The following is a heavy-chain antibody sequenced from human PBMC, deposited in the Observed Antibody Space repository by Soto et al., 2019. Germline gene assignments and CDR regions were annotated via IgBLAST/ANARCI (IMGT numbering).Heavy chain of an antibody. J-gene: IGHJ2*01. Sequence: NLALGSAVSDGSRSSSAYSCGWIRQPTGKGLEWIGFIYQSGSTYYNPSLKSRVPMSLDRPKNKFSLKLRSVTAADTAVYYCARVFLFYDSDDFSWHDVFD. D-gene: IGHD5-18*01. CDR3: ARVFLFYDSDDFSWHDVFD. CDR2: IYQSGST. V-gene: IGHV4-30-2*01. CDR1: DGSRSSSAYS.